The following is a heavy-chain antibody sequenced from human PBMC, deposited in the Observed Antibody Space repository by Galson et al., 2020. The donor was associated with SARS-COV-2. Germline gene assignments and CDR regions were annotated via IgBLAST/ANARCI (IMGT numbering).Heavy chain of an antibody. CDR2: ISHNGRSK. V-gene: IGHV3-30*18. Sequence: SCAVSELIFNNYDINWVRQAPGKGLEWVSMISHNGRSKIYVDSVKGRFTISRDNSRNTVYLQMNSLRPEDTAVYFCSKLYGGKVPDDYWGQGTLVTVSS. D-gene: IGHD3-16*01. J-gene: IGHJ4*02. CDR1: ELIFNNYD. CDR3: SKLYGGKVPDDY.